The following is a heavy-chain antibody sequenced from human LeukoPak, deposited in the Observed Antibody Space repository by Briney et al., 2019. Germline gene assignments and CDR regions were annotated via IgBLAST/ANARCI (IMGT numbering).Heavy chain of an antibody. J-gene: IGHJ4*02. CDR3: ARGGWFAFDY. V-gene: IGHV4-59*12. CDR2: IYYSGST. Sequence: SETLSLTCTVPGGSISSYYWSWIRQPPGKGLEWIGYIYYSGSTNYNPSLKSRVTISVDTSKNQCSLRLNSVTPEDTAVYYCARGGWFAFDYWGQGTLVTVSS. CDR1: GGSISSYY. D-gene: IGHD3-10*01.